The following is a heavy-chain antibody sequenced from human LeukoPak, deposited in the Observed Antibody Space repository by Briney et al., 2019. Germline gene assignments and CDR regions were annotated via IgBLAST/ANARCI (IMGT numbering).Heavy chain of an antibody. D-gene: IGHD5-12*01. CDR2: ISYDGTNK. Sequence: GESLKISCKGSGYSFTSYWIGWVRQAPGKGLEWVAVISYDGTNKYYADSVKGRFTISRDNSKNSLYLQMNSLRAEDTAVYYCAREASGPDFWGQGTLVTVSS. CDR1: GYSFTSYW. J-gene: IGHJ4*02. CDR3: AREASGPDF. V-gene: IGHV3-30*12.